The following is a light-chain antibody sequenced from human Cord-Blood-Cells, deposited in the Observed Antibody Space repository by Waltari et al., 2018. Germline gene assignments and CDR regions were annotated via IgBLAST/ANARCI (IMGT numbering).Light chain of an antibody. J-gene: IGLJ3*02. Sequence: SSELTQDPAVSVALGQTVRITCQGDSLRSYYASWYQQKPGQAPVLVIYGKNNRHPGIPDRFSGSSSGNTASLTITGAQAEDEADYYCNSRDSSGNHLVFGGGTKLTVL. V-gene: IGLV3-19*01. CDR1: SLRSYY. CDR3: NSRDSSGNHLV. CDR2: GKN.